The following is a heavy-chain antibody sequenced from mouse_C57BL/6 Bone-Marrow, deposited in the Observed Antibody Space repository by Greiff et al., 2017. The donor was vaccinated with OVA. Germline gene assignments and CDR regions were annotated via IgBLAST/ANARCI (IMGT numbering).Heavy chain of an antibody. V-gene: IGHV5-6*01. D-gene: IGHD1-1*01. CDR3: ARNYYGFAY. Sequence: EVQLVESGGDLVKPGGSLKLSCAASGFTFSSYGMSWVRQTPDKRLEWVATISSGGSYTYYPDSVKGRFTISRDNAKNTLYLQRSSLKSEDTAMYYCARNYYGFAYWGQGTLVTVSA. CDR2: ISSGGSYT. CDR1: GFTFSSYG. J-gene: IGHJ3*01.